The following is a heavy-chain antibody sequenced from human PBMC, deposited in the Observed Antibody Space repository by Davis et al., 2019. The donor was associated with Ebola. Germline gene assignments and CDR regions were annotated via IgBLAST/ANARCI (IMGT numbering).Heavy chain of an antibody. Sequence: GGSLRLSCAASGFTFSDYYMSWIRQAPGKGLEWVAVISYDGSNKYYADSVKGRFTISRDNSKNTLYLQMNSLRAEDTAVYYCARGGSGYSDYWGQGTLVTVSS. V-gene: IGHV3-30*03. CDR3: ARGGSGYSDY. CDR1: GFTFSDYY. CDR2: ISYDGSNK. J-gene: IGHJ4*02. D-gene: IGHD2-15*01.